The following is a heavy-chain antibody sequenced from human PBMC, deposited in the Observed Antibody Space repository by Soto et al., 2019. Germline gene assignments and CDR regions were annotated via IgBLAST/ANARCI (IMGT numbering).Heavy chain of an antibody. Sequence: PSETLSLTCTVSGGSISSGGYYWSWIRQHPGKGLEWIGYIYYSGSTYYNPSLKSRVTISVDTSKNQFSLKLSSVTAADTAVYYCEREKHDYGDTCFDYWGQGTLVTVSS. CDR2: IYYSGST. CDR3: EREKHDYGDTCFDY. V-gene: IGHV4-31*03. J-gene: IGHJ4*02. CDR1: GGSISSGGYY. D-gene: IGHD4-17*01.